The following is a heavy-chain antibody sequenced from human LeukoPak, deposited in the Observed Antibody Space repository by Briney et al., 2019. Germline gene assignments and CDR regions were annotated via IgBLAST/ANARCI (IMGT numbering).Heavy chain of an antibody. D-gene: IGHD3/OR15-3a*01. CDR2: MNPNSGNT. V-gene: IGHV1-8*01. CDR3: ARDQYDTWSRRGNFDS. CDR1: GYTFTSYD. J-gene: IGHJ4*02. Sequence: ASVKASCKASGYTFTSYDINWVRQATGQGLEWMGWMNPNSGNTGYAQKFQGRVTMTRNTSISIAYMELSSLRSDDTAVYYCARDQYDTWSRRGNFDSWGQGTLVIVSS.